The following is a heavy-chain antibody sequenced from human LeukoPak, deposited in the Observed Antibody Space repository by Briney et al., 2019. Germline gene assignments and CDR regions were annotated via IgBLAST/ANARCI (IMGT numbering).Heavy chain of an antibody. CDR3: ARKVPNDSSGYYYRGQFDP. D-gene: IGHD3-22*01. V-gene: IGHV4-34*01. Sequence: SETLSLTCGVYGGSFSGYYWTWIRQSPGKGLEWIGEINHSGSTNYNPSLKSRVTISGDTSKNQYSLKLSSVTAADTAVYYCARKVPNDSSGYYYRGQFDPWGQGTLVTVSS. CDR2: INHSGST. J-gene: IGHJ5*02. CDR1: GGSFSGYY.